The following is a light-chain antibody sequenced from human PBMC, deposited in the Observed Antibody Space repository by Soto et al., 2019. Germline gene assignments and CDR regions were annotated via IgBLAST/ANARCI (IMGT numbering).Light chain of an antibody. CDR1: QSISNNY. V-gene: IGKV3-20*01. J-gene: IGKJ1*01. Sequence: EFVMTQSPATLSASPGERATLSCRASQSISNNYLAWYQQKPGQAPRLLIYGASSRATGIPDRFSGSGSGTDFTLTISRLEPEDFAVYYCQQYGSSPWTFGQGTKVDIK. CDR2: GAS. CDR3: QQYGSSPWT.